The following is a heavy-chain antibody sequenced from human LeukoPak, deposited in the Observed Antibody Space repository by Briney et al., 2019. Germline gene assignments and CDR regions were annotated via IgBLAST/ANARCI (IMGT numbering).Heavy chain of an antibody. CDR2: INHSGST. Sequence: SETLSLTCAVYGGSFSGYYWSWIRQPPGKGLEWIGEINHSGSTNYNPSLKSRVTISVDTSENQFSLKLSSVTAADTAVYYCARGHNLSGYDLTTYFDYWGQGTLVTVSS. CDR1: GGSFSGYY. J-gene: IGHJ4*02. V-gene: IGHV4-34*01. CDR3: ARGHNLSGYDLTTYFDY. D-gene: IGHD5-12*01.